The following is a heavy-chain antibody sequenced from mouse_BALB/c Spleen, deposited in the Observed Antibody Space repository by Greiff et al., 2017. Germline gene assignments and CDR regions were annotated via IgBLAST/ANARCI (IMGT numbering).Heavy chain of an antibody. CDR3: ARGDYYGSRWFAY. D-gene: IGHD1-1*01. Sequence: DVKLVESGGGLVKPGGSLKLSCAASGFAFSSYDMSWVRQTPEKRLEWVAYISSGGGSTYYPDTVKGRFTISRDNAKNTLYLQMSSLKSEDTAMYYCARGDYYGSRWFAYWGQGTLVTVSA. V-gene: IGHV5-12-1*01. J-gene: IGHJ3*01. CDR2: ISSGGGST. CDR1: GFAFSSYD.